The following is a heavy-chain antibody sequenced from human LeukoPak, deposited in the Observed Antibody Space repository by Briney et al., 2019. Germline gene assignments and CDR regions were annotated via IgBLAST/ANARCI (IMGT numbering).Heavy chain of an antibody. J-gene: IGHJ3*02. CDR1: IDSFTNYY. CDR3: ARIGCGGGSCYSQRGAFDI. V-gene: IGHV4-59*12. D-gene: IGHD2-15*01. CDR2: IYYSGTT. Sequence: SETLSLTCAVYIDSFTNYYWNWIRQPPGKGLEWIGSIYYSGTTYYNPSLESRVTISVDTSKNQFSLKVTSVTAADTALYYCARIGCGGGSCYSQRGAFDIWGQRTMVTVSS.